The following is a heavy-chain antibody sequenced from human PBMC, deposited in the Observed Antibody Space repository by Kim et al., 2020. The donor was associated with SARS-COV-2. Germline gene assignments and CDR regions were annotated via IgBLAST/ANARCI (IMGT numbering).Heavy chain of an antibody. V-gene: IGHV3-21*01. CDR1: GFTFSSYS. CDR3: ARDGPYYYDSSGYYYLDY. Sequence: GGSLRLSCAASGFTFSSYSMNWVRQAPGKGLEWVSSISSSSSYIYYADSVKGRFTISRDNAKNSLYLQMNSLRAEDTAVYYCARDGPYYYDSSGYYYLDYWGQGTLVTVSS. D-gene: IGHD3-22*01. J-gene: IGHJ4*02. CDR2: ISSSSSYI.